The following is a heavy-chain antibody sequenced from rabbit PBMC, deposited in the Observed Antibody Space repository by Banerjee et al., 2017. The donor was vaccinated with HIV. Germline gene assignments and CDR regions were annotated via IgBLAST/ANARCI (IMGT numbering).Heavy chain of an antibody. CDR2: IDAGCGGTT. J-gene: IGHJ3*01. V-gene: IGHV1S45*01. Sequence: QESRVDSGGDPAQPEGTLTLTCTASGFSFSISYGRCWARQALGKGLEWISCIDAGCGGTTYYASWAKGRFTISKTSSTTVTLQMTSLTAADTATYFCARWGAGYADYGYGVSDLWGQGTLVTVS. CDR3: ARWGAGYADYGYGVSDL. D-gene: IGHD6-1*01. CDR1: GFSFSISYG.